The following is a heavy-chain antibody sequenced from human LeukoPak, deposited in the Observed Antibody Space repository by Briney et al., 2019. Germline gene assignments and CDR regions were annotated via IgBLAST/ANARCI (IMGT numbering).Heavy chain of an antibody. CDR3: GRGEGFLVDH. CDR1: GFSFSNSW. CDR2: IKQGGSSK. D-gene: IGHD3-3*01. J-gene: IGHJ4*02. Sequence: TGGSLRLSCVASGFSFSNSWMTWVRRAPGKGLEWVANIKQGGSSKYYVDSVKGRFTISRDDAKNSLFLQMNSLRAEDTAVYYCGRGEGFLVDHWGQGTLVTVST. V-gene: IGHV3-7*01.